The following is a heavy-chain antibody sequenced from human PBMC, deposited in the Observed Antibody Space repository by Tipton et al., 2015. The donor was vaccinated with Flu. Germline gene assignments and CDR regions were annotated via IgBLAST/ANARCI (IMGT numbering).Heavy chain of an antibody. D-gene: IGHD3-16*01. V-gene: IGHV4-38-2*01. CDR3: ARSSTRGESDF. Sequence: LRLPCAASGFTFSRYAMSWVRQAPGKGLEWLANVYHTGTTFYKPSLRSRLTISVDTSKNQISLKLTSVSVADTAVYYCARSSTRGESDFWGQGILVTVSS. J-gene: IGHJ4*02. CDR1: GFTFSRYA. CDR2: VYHTGTT.